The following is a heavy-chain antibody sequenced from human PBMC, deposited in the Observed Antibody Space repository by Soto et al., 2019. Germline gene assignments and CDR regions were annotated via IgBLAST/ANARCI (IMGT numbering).Heavy chain of an antibody. Sequence: ASVKVSCKASGYTFTSYGISWVRQAPGQGLEWMGWISAYNGNTNYAQKLQGRVTMTTDTSTSTAYMELRSLRSDDTAVYYCARAYYCSSTSCYAAVFDYYYYMEVWGKGTTVTVSS. J-gene: IGHJ6*03. CDR1: GYTFTSYG. CDR3: ARAYYCSSTSCYAAVFDYYYYMEV. D-gene: IGHD2-2*01. CDR2: ISAYNGNT. V-gene: IGHV1-18*01.